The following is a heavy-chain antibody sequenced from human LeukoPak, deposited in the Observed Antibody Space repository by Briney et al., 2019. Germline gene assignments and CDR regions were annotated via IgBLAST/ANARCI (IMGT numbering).Heavy chain of an antibody. Sequence: GGSLRLSCVASGFTFDTFAMSWVRQAPGKGLEWVSGIGNTETYYADSVKGRFTISRDNSKSTIYLHMNNLRAEDTALYYCARDGQAFNSNWDCFEYWGQGTPVTVSS. V-gene: IGHV3-23*01. D-gene: IGHD7-27*01. CDR2: IGNTET. CDR1: GFTFDTFA. CDR3: ARDGQAFNSNWDCFEY. J-gene: IGHJ4*02.